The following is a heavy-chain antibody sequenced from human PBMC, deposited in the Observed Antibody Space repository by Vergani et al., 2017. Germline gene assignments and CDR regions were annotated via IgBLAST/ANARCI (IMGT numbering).Heavy chain of an antibody. D-gene: IGHD4-11*01. CDR3: ARVNTETNGHFYYYYYMDV. J-gene: IGHJ6*03. V-gene: IGHV4-34*01. CDR1: GGSFTSYH. Sequence: QVQLQQWGGGLLKPSETLSLTCVVNGGSFTSYHWTWIRQSPGEGLEWVGDIDHIGRPDYNPSLKSRLTMSVDKTRNQFSLMLNSVTVTDTAIYFCARVNTETNGHFYYYYYMDVWGQGTVVTVS. CDR2: IDHIGRP.